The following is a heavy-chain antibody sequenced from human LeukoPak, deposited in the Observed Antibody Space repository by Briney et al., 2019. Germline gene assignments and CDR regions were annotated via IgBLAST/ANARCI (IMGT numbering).Heavy chain of an antibody. V-gene: IGHV3-23*01. D-gene: IGHD3-10*01. Sequence: TGGSLRLSCAASGSTFSSYAMSWVRQAPGKGLEWVSAISGSGGSTYYADSVKGRSTISRDNSKNTLYLQMNSLRAEDTAVCYCAKEGRFGEYDYWGQGTLVTVSS. CDR1: GSTFSSYA. J-gene: IGHJ4*02. CDR2: ISGSGGST. CDR3: AKEGRFGEYDY.